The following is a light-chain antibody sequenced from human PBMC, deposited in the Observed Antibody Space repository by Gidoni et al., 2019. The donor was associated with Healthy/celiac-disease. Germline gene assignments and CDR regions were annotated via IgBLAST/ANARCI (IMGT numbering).Light chain of an antibody. CDR2: VGS. CDR1: QSSLHSNGYNY. J-gene: IGKJ1*01. V-gene: IGKV2-28*01. Sequence: DIVRTECPLSLPVTPGEPSSISCRSSQSSLHSNGYNYLDWYLQKPGPSPQLLSYVGSSRASGVPDRFIGSVSVTHFTLKTIRVESEDFVVYYCKQALQTPWTFGQGTKVEIK. CDR3: KQALQTPWT.